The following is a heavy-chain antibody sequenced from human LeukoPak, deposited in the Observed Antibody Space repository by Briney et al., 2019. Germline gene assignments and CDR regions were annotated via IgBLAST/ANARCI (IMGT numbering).Heavy chain of an antibody. CDR2: INPSIGAS. V-gene: IGHV1-2*02. J-gene: IGHJ5*02. D-gene: IGHD6-6*01. CDR1: GYGFTDYY. Sequence: GSLKVSCQASGYGFTDYYIHWRSQAPGQGHEWMGWINPSIGASIYVQKFQGRVTMNRDIFSPTAYMEINSLVSDDTAVYYCARGWQINSSGGFVDPWGQGTLVTVSS. CDR3: ARGWQINSSGGFVDP.